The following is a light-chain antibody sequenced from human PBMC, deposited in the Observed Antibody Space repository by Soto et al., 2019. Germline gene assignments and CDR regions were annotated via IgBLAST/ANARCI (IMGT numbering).Light chain of an antibody. J-gene: IGKJ1*01. CDR3: RQWRT. CDR1: QSVSSSY. Sequence: EIVLTQSPGTLSLSPGERATLSCRASQSVSSSYLAWYQQKPGQAPRLLIYVASSRATGIPDRFSGSGSGTDFTLTISRLEPEDFAVYYCRQWRTFGQGTKVEIK. V-gene: IGKV3-20*01. CDR2: VAS.